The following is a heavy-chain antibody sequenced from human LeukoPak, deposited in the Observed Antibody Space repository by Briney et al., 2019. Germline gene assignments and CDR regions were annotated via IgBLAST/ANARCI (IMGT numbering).Heavy chain of an antibody. CDR1: GGSISSGGYY. J-gene: IGHJ4*02. D-gene: IGHD3-22*01. CDR2: IYYSGST. Sequence: NASETLSLTCTVSGGSISSGGYYWSWIRQHPGKGLEWIAYIYYSGSTYYNPSLKSRVTISVDTSKNQFSLKLSSVTAADTAVYYCARDKGGYYSFDYWGQGTLVTVSS. V-gene: IGHV4-31*03. CDR3: ARDKGGYYSFDY.